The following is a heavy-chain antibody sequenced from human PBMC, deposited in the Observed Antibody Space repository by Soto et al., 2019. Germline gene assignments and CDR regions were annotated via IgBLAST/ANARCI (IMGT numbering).Heavy chain of an antibody. CDR2: IYYSGST. D-gene: IGHD3-9*01. J-gene: IGHJ6*02. CDR3: ARYLNDILTGPNYYYAMDV. CDR1: GGSISSGGYY. V-gene: IGHV4-31*03. Sequence: PSESLSLTCSVSGGSISSGGYYWSWIRQHPGKGLEWIGYIYYSGSTYYNPSLKSRVTISVDTSKNKFSLKLSSVTAEDKAAYYCARYLNDILTGPNYYYAMDVWGQGTTVAVAS.